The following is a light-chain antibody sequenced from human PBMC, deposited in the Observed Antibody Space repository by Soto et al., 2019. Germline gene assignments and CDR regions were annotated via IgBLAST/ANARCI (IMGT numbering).Light chain of an antibody. CDR3: QQYHSYSS. CDR2: KAS. V-gene: IGKV1-5*03. J-gene: IGKJ1*01. CDR1: QSIGPW. Sequence: DIQMTQSPSTLSVSVGDTVTITCRASQSIGPWLAWYQQKPGRAPKLLIYKASSLESGVPLRFIGSGSGTDFTLTISILQSVDFATYYCQQYHSYSSFGQGTKVEIK.